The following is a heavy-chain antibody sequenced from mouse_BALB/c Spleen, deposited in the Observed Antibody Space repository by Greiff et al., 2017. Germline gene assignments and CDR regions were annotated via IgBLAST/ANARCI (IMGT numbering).Heavy chain of an antibody. D-gene: IGHD1-1*01. J-gene: IGHJ4*01. V-gene: IGHV5-9-3*01. CDR1: GFTFSSFG. CDR2: ISSGGSYT. Sequence: EVKVVESGGGLVQPGGSRKLSCAASGFTFSSFGMHWVRQAPEKGLEWVATISSGGSYTYYPDSVKGRFTISRDNAKNTLYLQMSSLRSEDTAMYYCARHGITTVVATDYAMDYWGQGTSVTVSS. CDR3: ARHGITTVVATDYAMDY.